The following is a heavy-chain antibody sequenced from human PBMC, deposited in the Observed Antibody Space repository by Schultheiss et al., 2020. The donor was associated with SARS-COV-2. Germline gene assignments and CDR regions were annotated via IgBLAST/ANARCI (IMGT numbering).Heavy chain of an antibody. D-gene: IGHD3-10*01. V-gene: IGHV3-9*01. CDR2: ISWNSGSI. CDR3: AKDLGKGTRYYYYGMDV. CDR1: GFTFDDYA. J-gene: IGHJ6*02. Sequence: SLRLSCAASGFTFDDYAMHWVRQAPGKGLEWVSGISWNSGSIGYADSVKGRFTISRDNAKNSLYLQMNSLRAEDTALYYCAKDLGKGTRYYYYGMDVWGQGTTVTVSS.